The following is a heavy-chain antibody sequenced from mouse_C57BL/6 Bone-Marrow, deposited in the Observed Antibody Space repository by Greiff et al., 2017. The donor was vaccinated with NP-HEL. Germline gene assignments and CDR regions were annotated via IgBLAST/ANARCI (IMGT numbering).Heavy chain of an antibody. CDR1: GYTFTSYW. D-gene: IGHD4-1*01. V-gene: IGHV1-5*01. CDR2: IYPGNSDT. CDR3: THWEWFAY. J-gene: IGHJ3*01. Sequence: EVQLQQSGTVLARPGASVKMSCKTSGYTFTSYWMHWVKQRPGQGLEWIGAIYPGNSDTSYNQKFKGKGKMTAVTSASTAYMELSSLTNEDSAVYYCTHWEWFAYWGQGTLVTVSA.